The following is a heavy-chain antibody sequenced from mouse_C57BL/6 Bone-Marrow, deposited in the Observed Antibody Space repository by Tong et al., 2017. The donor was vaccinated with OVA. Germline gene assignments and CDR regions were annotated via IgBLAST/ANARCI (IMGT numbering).Heavy chain of an antibody. CDR1: GFAFSSYA. J-gene: IGHJ2*01. Sequence: EVQLQESGGGLVKPGGSLKLSCAASGFAFSSYAMSWVRQSPEKRLEWVAEISSGGSYTYYPDSVKGRFTISRDNAKNTLYLQMSSLRSEDTALYYCARHGGQGTTLTVSS. CDR3: ARH. CDR2: ISSGGSYT. V-gene: IGHV5-9-4*01.